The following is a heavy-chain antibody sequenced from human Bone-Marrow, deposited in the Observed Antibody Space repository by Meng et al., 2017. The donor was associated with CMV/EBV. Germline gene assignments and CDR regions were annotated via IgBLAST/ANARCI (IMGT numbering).Heavy chain of an antibody. CDR2: ISWDGGST. Sequence: GESLKISCAASGFTFDDYTMHWVRQAPGKGLEWVSLISWDGGSTYYADSVKGRFTISRDNSKNTLYLQMNSLRAEDTAVYYCARDAFWSGSHEYYWGQGTLVTVSS. V-gene: IGHV3-43*01. CDR1: GFTFDDYT. D-gene: IGHD3-3*01. J-gene: IGHJ4*02. CDR3: ARDAFWSGSHEYY.